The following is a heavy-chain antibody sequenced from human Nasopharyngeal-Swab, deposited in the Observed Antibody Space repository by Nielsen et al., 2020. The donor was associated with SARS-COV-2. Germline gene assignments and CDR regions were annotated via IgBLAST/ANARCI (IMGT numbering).Heavy chain of an antibody. Sequence: ASVKVSCRASGYTFTGYYMHWVRQAPAQGLEWMGWINPNSGGTNYAQKFQGWVTMTRDTSISTAYMELSRLRSDDTAVYYCARDKGSGSDYYYYYMDVWGKGTTVTVSS. J-gene: IGHJ6*03. V-gene: IGHV1-2*04. CDR2: INPNSGGT. D-gene: IGHD6-19*01. CDR1: GYTFTGYY. CDR3: ARDKGSGSDYYYYYMDV.